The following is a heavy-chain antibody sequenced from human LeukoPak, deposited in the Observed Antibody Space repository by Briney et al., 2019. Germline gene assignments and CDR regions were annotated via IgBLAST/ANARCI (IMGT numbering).Heavy chain of an antibody. CDR3: ARDYYDSSGYYYLDY. V-gene: IGHV3-23*01. J-gene: IGHJ4*02. D-gene: IGHD3-22*01. Sequence: GGSLRLSCAASGFTFSSYAMNWVRQAPGKGLEWVSSISESGGTTDYADSVKGRFTISRDNAKNSLYLQMNSLRAEDTAVYYCARDYYDSSGYYYLDYWGQGTLVTVSS. CDR2: ISESGGTT. CDR1: GFTFSSYA.